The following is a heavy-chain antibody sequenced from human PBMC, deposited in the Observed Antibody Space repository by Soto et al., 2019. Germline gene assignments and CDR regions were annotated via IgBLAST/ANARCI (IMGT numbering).Heavy chain of an antibody. CDR1: GVTFSNAW. J-gene: IGHJ4*02. CDR2: IKSKTDGGTT. Sequence: EVQLVESGGALVKPGGSLRLSCAASGVTFSNAWMSWVRQAPRKGLEWVGRIKSKTDGGTTDYAAAVEGRFTISREDSKITVYLQMDSLKTEDTAVYYCATKRTGITTIGPGYWGQGTLVTVSS. CDR3: ATKRTGITTIGPGY. D-gene: IGHD1-20*01. V-gene: IGHV3-15*02.